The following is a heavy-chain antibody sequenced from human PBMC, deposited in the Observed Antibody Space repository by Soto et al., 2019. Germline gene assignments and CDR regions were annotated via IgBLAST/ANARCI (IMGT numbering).Heavy chain of an antibody. D-gene: IGHD3-22*01. V-gene: IGHV4-34*01. CDR3: ARVQSEYYYDSRGYYPDYGMDV. Sequence: PSETLSLTCAVYGGSFSGYYWSWIRQPPGKGLEWIGEINHSGSTNYNPSLKSRVTISVDTSKNQFSLKLSSVTAADTAVYYCARVQSEYYYDSRGYYPDYGMDVWGQGTTVTVSS. J-gene: IGHJ6*02. CDR2: INHSGST. CDR1: GGSFSGYY.